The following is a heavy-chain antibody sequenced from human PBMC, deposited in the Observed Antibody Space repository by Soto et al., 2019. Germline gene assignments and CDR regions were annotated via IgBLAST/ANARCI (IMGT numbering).Heavy chain of an antibody. J-gene: IGHJ3*01. D-gene: IGHD1-26*01. CDR3: AKLEGEPSGDGFDV. Sequence: GGSLRLSCAASGFTFSSYAMSWVRQAPGKGLEWVSAISGSGGSTYYTDSVKGRFTISRDNSKNTLYLQMNSLRAEDTAVYYWAKLEGEPSGDGFDVWGQGTMVTVSS. CDR1: GFTFSSYA. CDR2: ISGSGGST. V-gene: IGHV3-23*01.